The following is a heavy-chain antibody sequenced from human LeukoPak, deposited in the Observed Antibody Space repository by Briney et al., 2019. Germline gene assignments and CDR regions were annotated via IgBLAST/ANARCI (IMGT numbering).Heavy chain of an antibody. CDR3: ARDYGLYYFDY. Sequence: ASVKVSCKASGYTFTGYYMHWVRQAPGQGLEWMGWINPNSGGTNYAQKFQGRVTMTRDTSASTAYMELSSLRSEDMAVYYCARDYGLYYFDYWGQGTLVTVSS. V-gene: IGHV1-2*02. J-gene: IGHJ4*02. D-gene: IGHD3/OR15-3a*01. CDR1: GYTFTGYY. CDR2: INPNSGGT.